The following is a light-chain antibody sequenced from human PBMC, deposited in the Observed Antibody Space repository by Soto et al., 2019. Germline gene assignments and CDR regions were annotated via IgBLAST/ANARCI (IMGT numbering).Light chain of an antibody. CDR2: DTS. CDR3: QHYKNWPLT. CDR1: QSISDT. J-gene: IGKJ4*01. V-gene: IGKV3-15*01. Sequence: EIVMTQSPATLSVSPGGRATLSCRASQSISDTLAWYQHKPGQTPRLLIYDTSTRATGVPTRFSGSRSGAEFTLTINSLQSGDVAVYYCQHYKNWPLTFGGGNKGDSK.